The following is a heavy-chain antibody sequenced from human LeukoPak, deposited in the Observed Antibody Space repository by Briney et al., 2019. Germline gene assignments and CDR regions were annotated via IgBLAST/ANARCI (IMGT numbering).Heavy chain of an antibody. V-gene: IGHV4/OR15-8*03. Sequence: GSLRLSCVASGFTFSSYWMSWVRQAPGKGLEWIGEIYHSGSTNYNPSLKSRVTISVDKSKNQFSLKLSSATAADTAVYYCARSVRSSSWYPFDYWGQGTLVTVSS. CDR3: ARSVRSSSWYPFDY. CDR1: GFTFSSYW. J-gene: IGHJ4*02. D-gene: IGHD6-13*01. CDR2: IYHSGST.